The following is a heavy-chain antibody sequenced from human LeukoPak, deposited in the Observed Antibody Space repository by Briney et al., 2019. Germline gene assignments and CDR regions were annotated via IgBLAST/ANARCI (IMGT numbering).Heavy chain of an antibody. CDR3: ARVGTVVTRHFDY. J-gene: IGHJ4*02. Sequence: APVKVSCKASGYTFTSYAMHWVRQAPGQRLEWMGWINAGNGNTKYSQKFQGRVTITRDTSASTAYMELSSLRSEDTAVYYCARVGTVVTRHFDYWGQGTLVTVSS. D-gene: IGHD4-23*01. V-gene: IGHV1-3*01. CDR1: GYTFTSYA. CDR2: INAGNGNT.